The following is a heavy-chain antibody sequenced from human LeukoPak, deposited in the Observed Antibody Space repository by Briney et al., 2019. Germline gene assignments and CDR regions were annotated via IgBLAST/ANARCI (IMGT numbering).Heavy chain of an antibody. V-gene: IGHV4-4*07. J-gene: IGHJ5*02. Sequence: SETLSLTCTVSGGSISSYYWSWIRQPAGKGLEWIGRIYSSGSTNYNPSLKSRVTMSVDTSKNQFSLKLSSVTAADTAVYYCARRRDRSGYYPNVGYNWFDPWXXXXXXTVSS. CDR1: GGSISSYY. CDR2: IYSSGST. CDR3: ARRRDRSGYYPNVGYNWFDP. D-gene: IGHD3-22*01.